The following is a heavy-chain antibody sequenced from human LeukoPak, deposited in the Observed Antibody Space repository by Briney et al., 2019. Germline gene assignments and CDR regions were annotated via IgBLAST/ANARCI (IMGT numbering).Heavy chain of an antibody. CDR3: ARDAHYMDV. CDR2: ISGSGGST. CDR1: GFTFSSYG. Sequence: PGGSLRLSCAASGFTFSSYGMSWVRQAPGKGLEWVSAISGSGGSTYYADSVKGRFTISRDNAKNSLYLQMNSLRAEDTAVYYCARDAHYMDVWGKGTTVTISS. V-gene: IGHV3-23*01. J-gene: IGHJ6*03.